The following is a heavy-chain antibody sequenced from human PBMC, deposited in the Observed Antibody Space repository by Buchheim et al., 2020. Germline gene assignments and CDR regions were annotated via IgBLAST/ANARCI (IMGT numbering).Heavy chain of an antibody. J-gene: IGHJ4*02. V-gene: IGHV1-2*02. Sequence: QVQLVQSGAEVKKPGASVKVSCKASGYTFTGYYMHWVRQAPGQGLEWMGWINRNSGGTNYAQKFQGRVTMTRDTSISTAYMGVSRLRSDGTAVYYCAGFKGDSSGYYYSYWGQGTL. D-gene: IGHD3-22*01. CDR1: GYTFTGYY. CDR3: AGFKGDSSGYYYSY. CDR2: INRNSGGT.